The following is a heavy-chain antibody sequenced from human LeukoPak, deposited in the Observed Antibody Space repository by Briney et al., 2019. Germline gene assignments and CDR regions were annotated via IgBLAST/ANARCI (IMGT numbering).Heavy chain of an antibody. J-gene: IGHJ4*02. CDR3: AKDGGYGSGSYYPDY. D-gene: IGHD3-10*01. CDR1: GFTFSSYA. Sequence: GGSLRLSCAASGFTFSSYAMNWVRQAPGKGLEWVSSISGGAGGAAYADSVKGWFTMSRDNSKNTLYLQMNSLRAEDTAVYYCAKDGGYGSGSYYPDYWGQGTLVTVSS. V-gene: IGHV3-23*01. CDR2: ISGGAGGA.